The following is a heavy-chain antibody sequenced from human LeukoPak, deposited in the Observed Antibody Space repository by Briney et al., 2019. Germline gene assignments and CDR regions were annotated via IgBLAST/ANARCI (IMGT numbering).Heavy chain of an antibody. D-gene: IGHD3-22*01. CDR3: ARGRGPVDYYDSSGYYLDY. CDR2: INPNSGGT. Sequence: ASVKVSCKASGYTFTSYYMHWVRQAPGQGLEWMGWINPNSGGTNYAQKFQGRVTMTRDTSISTAYMELSSLRSEDTAVYYCARGRGPVDYYDSSGYYLDYWGQGTLVTVSS. J-gene: IGHJ4*02. CDR1: GYTFTSYY. V-gene: IGHV1-2*02.